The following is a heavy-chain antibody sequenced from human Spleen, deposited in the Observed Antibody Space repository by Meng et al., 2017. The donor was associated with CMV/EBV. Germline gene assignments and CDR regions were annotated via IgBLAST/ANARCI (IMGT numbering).Heavy chain of an antibody. CDR1: GFTFSNCA. J-gene: IGHJ6*02. CDR3: AKDRNALIWTVYPYNHYDMDV. V-gene: IGHV3-30*04. Sequence: GGSLRLSCAASGFTFSNCAMHWVCQAPGKGLEWVAVISYDGTNKYYADSVKGRFTISRDNSKYTLYLQMSSLSADDTAVYYCAKDRNALIWTVYPYNHYDMDVWGQGTTVTVSS. CDR2: ISYDGTNK. D-gene: IGHD3/OR15-3a*01.